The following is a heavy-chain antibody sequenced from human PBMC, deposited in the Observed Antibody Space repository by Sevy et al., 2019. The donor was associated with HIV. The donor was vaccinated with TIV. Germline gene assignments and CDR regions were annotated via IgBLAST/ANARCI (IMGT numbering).Heavy chain of an antibody. Sequence: GGSLRLSCAASGFTFSSYEMSWVRQAPGKGLEWVSYISNSGTTIYYSDSVKGRSTISRDNARNSLYLQMNSLRAEDTAIYYCARDLPPSATTVAHFDCWGQGTLVTVSS. CDR1: GFTFSSYE. V-gene: IGHV3-48*03. CDR2: ISNSGTTI. D-gene: IGHD4-17*01. CDR3: ARDLPPSATTVAHFDC. J-gene: IGHJ4*02.